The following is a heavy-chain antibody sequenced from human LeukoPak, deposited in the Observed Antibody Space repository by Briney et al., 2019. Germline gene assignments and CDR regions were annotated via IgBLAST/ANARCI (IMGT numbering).Heavy chain of an antibody. V-gene: IGHV3-48*04. CDR3: ARDLGLYDYGGNIDF. J-gene: IGHJ4*02. Sequence: GGSLRLSCTASGFTFNTYSTNWIRQAPGKGLEWVSYVSSSSRTIYYADSVKGRFTVSRDNAKNSLYLQMNSLRAEDTAVYYCARDLGLYDYGGNIDFWGQGTLVTVSS. CDR2: VSSSSRTI. CDR1: GFTFNTYS. D-gene: IGHD4-23*01.